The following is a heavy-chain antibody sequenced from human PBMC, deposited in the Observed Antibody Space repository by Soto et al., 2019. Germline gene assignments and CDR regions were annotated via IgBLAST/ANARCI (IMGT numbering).Heavy chain of an antibody. V-gene: IGHV3-30-3*01. D-gene: IGHD3-22*01. J-gene: IGHJ6*02. CDR1: GFTFSSYA. CDR3: ARNSGDSSGYYYVDYYYYYGMDV. Sequence: GGSLRLSCAASGFTFSSYAMHWVRQAPGKGLEWVAVISYDGSNKYYADSVKGRFTISRDNSKNTLYLQMNSLRAEDTAVYYCARNSGDSSGYYYVDYYYYYGMDVWGQGTTVTVSS. CDR2: ISYDGSNK.